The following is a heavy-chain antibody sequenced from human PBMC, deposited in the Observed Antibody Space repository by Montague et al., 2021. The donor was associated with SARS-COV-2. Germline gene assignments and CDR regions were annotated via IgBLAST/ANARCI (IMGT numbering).Heavy chain of an antibody. CDR1: SASISPGDTHY. D-gene: IGHD1-1*01. CDR2: IYNSGST. V-gene: IGHV4-39*01. CDR3: ARHSTTHAFDP. J-gene: IGHJ5*02. Sequence: SETLSLTCAVSSASISPGDTHYWGWVCQAPGKGLEWIAIIYNSGSTPYNPPLRMRVTIAVDTSKNQIPLYLRSVTAAATSVYYCARHSTTHAFDPWGQGSLVTVSS.